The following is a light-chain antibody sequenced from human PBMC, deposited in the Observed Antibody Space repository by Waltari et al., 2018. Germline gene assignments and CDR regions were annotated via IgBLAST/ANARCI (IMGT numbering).Light chain of an antibody. Sequence: DIQMTQSPSSLSASVGDSVTITCRASQGISNFLAWYQQKPGKIPKLLIHAASTLRSGVPSRFSGSGSGTDFTLTISSLQAEDVAVYFCQQYLTTPLTFGQGTRLEIK. CDR1: QGISNF. CDR2: AAS. V-gene: IGKV1-27*01. CDR3: QQYLTTPLT. J-gene: IGKJ5*01.